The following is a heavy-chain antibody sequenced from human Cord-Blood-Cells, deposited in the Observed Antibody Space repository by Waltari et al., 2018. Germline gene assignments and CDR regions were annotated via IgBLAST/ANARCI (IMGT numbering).Heavy chain of an antibody. CDR2: IYYRGST. Sequence: QVQLQESGPGLVKPSQTLSLTCTVSGGSISSGGYYWSWIRQHPRKGLEWIGYIYYRGSTYYNPSLESRVTISVDTSKNQFSLKLSSVTAADTAVYYCARTRYSSSYFDYWGQGTLVTVSS. V-gene: IGHV4-31*03. D-gene: IGHD6-6*01. CDR1: GGSISSGGYY. CDR3: ARTRYSSSYFDY. J-gene: IGHJ4*02.